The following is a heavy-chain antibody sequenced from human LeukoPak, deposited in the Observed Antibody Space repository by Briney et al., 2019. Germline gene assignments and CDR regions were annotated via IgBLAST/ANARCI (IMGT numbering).Heavy chain of an antibody. CDR3: ARAVGERYYYYYYYMDV. V-gene: IGHV3-7*01. J-gene: IGHJ6*03. Sequence: GGSLRLSCAASGFTFTTYWMSWVRQAPGKGLEWVANMKPDGSEIFYVDSVKGRFTISRDNSKNTLYLQMNSLRAEDTAVYYCARAVGERYYYYYYYMDVWGKGTTVTVSS. D-gene: IGHD4-17*01. CDR2: MKPDGSEI. CDR1: GFTFTTYW.